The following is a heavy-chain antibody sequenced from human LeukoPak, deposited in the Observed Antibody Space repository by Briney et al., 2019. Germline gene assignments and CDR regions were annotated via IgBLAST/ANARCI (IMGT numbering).Heavy chain of an antibody. V-gene: IGHV4-34*01. D-gene: IGHD6-6*01. CDR1: GRSFSGYY. Sequence: SETLSLTCAVYGRSFSGYYWSWIRQPPGKGLEWIGEINHSGSTNYNPSLKSRVTISVDTSKNQFSLKLSSVTAADTAVYYCARGRGVAARLREWYFDLWGRGTLVTVSS. CDR2: INHSGST. CDR3: ARGRGVAARLREWYFDL. J-gene: IGHJ2*01.